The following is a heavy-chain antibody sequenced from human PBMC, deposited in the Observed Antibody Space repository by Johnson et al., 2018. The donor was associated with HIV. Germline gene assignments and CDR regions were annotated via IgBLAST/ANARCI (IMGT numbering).Heavy chain of an antibody. D-gene: IGHD1-1*01. Sequence: VQLVESGGGVVRPGGSLRLSCAASGFRFDNYDMTWVRRAPGKGLEWVSGINWNGGITAYVDSVKGRFTISRDNAKNTLYLQMNSLRAEDTAVYYCARVEGSDAFDIWGQGTMVTVSS. CDR3: ARVEGSDAFDI. V-gene: IGHV3-20*04. J-gene: IGHJ3*02. CDR2: INWNGGIT. CDR1: GFRFDNYD.